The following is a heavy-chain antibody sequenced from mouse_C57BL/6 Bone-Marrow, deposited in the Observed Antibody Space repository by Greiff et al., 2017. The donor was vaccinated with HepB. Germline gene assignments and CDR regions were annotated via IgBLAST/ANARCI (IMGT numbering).Heavy chain of an antibody. CDR1: GFSFTSYG. D-gene: IGHD1-1*01. CDR3: ARGATTEEGFDY. J-gene: IGHJ2*01. CDR2: IWSDGST. V-gene: IGHV2-6*03. Sequence: VKVVESGPGLVAPSQSLSITCTVSGFSFTSYGVHWVRQPPGKGLEWLVVIWSDGSTTYNSALKSRLSISKDNSKSQVFLKMNSLQTDDTAMYYCARGATTEEGFDYWGQGTTLTVSS.